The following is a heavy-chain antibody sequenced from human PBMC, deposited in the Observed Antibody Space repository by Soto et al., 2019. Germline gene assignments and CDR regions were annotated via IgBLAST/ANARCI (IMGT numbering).Heavy chain of an antibody. Sequence: GGSLRLSCAGSGFTFSTYAMNWVRQAPGKGLEWVSIISSRGDRTSYAESVKGRFTISRDDSKNTLFLHMNSLGAEDTAVYYCAKETGYSYGFQPNALDVWGQGTTVTVSS. CDR2: ISSRGDRT. CDR3: AKETGYSYGFQPNALDV. D-gene: IGHD5-18*01. V-gene: IGHV3-23*01. J-gene: IGHJ6*02. CDR1: GFTFSTYA.